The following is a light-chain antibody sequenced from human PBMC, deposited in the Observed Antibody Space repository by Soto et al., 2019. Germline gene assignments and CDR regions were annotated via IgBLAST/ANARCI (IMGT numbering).Light chain of an antibody. CDR1: QGISSY. Sequence: AIRMTQSPSSFSASTGDRVTITCRASQGISSYLAWYQQKPGKAPKLLIYSAYSLQSGVSPRFSGDGSGTDFTLTISSLQPEDFATYYCQQSYNFPRTFGQGTTV. V-gene: IGKV1-8*01. CDR2: SAY. CDR3: QQSYNFPRT. J-gene: IGKJ1*01.